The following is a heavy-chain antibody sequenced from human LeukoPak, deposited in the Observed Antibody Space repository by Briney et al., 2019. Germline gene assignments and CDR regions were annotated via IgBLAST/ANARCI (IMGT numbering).Heavy chain of an antibody. CDR1: GYTFTSYA. V-gene: IGHV1-18*01. CDR2: ISGYNGNT. CDR3: ARATVTDTVGYYYGMDV. Sequence: ASVTVSCKASGYTFTSYAMNWVRQAPGQGLEWMGWISGYNGNTNYAQKLQGRVTMTTDSSTSTAYMELRSLRSDDTAVYYCARATVTDTVGYYYGMDVWGQGTTVTVSS. D-gene: IGHD4-23*01. J-gene: IGHJ6*02.